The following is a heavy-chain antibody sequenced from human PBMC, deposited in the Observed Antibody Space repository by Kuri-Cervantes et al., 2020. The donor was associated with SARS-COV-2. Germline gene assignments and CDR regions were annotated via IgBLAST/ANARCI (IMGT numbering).Heavy chain of an antibody. J-gene: IGHJ4*02. V-gene: IGHV3-21*01. CDR3: AREEGGELGEAFDY. Sequence: GESLKIPCAASGFTDSSKCMNWIRQAPGKGLEWVASIDSSSYYIYHADSVKGRLTISRDNAKTSLYLQMNSLKPEDTAVYYCAREEGGELGEAFDYWGQGALVTVSS. CDR1: GFTDSSKC. D-gene: IGHD7-27*01. CDR2: IDSSSYYI.